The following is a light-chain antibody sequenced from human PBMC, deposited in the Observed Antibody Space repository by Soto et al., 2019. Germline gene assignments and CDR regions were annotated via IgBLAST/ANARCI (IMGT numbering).Light chain of an antibody. V-gene: IGLV2-8*01. CDR2: EVT. Sequence: QSALTQPPSASGSPGQSVTISCTGTSSDVGGYNYVSWYQHHPGKAPRLMIYEVTKRPSGVPDRFSGSKSGHTASLTVSGLLAEDEADYYCASYAGSNMVFGTGTKLTVL. J-gene: IGLJ1*01. CDR1: SSDVGGYNY. CDR3: ASYAGSNMV.